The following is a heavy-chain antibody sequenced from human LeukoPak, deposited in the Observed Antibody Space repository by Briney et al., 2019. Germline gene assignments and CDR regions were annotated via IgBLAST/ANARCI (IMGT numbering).Heavy chain of an antibody. CDR3: ARDANGGNSWGWFDP. CDR1: DGSISDSY. V-gene: IGHV4-59*01. Sequence: PSETLSLTCTVSDGSISDSYWSWIRQSPGKGLEWIGYIFYTGFTLYNPSLESRVTISVDTSKKQFSLRLKSVTAADTAVYYCARDANGGNSWGWFDPWGQGTLVTVSS. D-gene: IGHD4-23*01. J-gene: IGHJ5*02. CDR2: IFYTGFT.